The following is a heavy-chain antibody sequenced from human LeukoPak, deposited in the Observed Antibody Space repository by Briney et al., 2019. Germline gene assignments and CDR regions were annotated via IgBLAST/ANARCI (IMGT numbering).Heavy chain of an antibody. D-gene: IGHD5-12*01. CDR1: GFTFSSYS. Sequence: GGSLRLSCAASGFTFSSYSMNWVRQAPGKGLEWVSAISSSESYIYYADSVKGRFTISRDNAKTSLYLQINSLRAEDTAVYYCARYDRLVATTDMDVWGKGTTVTASS. CDR2: ISSSESYI. V-gene: IGHV3-21*01. CDR3: ARYDRLVATTDMDV. J-gene: IGHJ6*03.